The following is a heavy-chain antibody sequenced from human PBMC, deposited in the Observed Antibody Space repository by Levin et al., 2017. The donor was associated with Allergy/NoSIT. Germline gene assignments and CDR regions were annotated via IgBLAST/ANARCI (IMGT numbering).Heavy chain of an antibody. CDR1: GGSVSNGYYY. CDR3: ARWCCTNGVCRFDY. D-gene: IGHD2-8*01. V-gene: IGHV4-61*01. CDR2: SSYRGST. Sequence: PSQTLSLTCTVSGGSVSNGYYYWSWIRQPPGKGLEWIGYSSYRGSTNYSPSLKSRVTISVDTPKNQFSLKMTSVTAADTAVYYCARWCCTNGVCRFDYWGQGILVTVSS. J-gene: IGHJ4*02.